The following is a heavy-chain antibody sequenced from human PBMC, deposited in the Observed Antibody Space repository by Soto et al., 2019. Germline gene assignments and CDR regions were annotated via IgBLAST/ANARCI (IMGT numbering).Heavy chain of an antibody. CDR3: ARDGSGSPYYFDH. V-gene: IGHV1-69*01. CDR2: IVPHSGTS. Sequence: QVQLVQSGAEVRKPGSSVKVSCKASGGTFSSHSFSWLRQAPGQGLEWMGGIVPHSGTSNYAQKFQDRLTLSANESTSTAYMDLSTLTSEDTAVYYCARDGSGSPYYFDHWGQGTQVTVSS. D-gene: IGHD1-26*01. CDR1: GGTFSSHS. J-gene: IGHJ4*02.